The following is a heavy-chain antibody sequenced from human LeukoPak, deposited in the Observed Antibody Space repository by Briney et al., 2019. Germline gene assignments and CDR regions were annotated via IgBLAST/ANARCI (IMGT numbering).Heavy chain of an antibody. V-gene: IGHV1-18*01. D-gene: IGHD2-2*01. CDR1: GYRFTSYG. CDR3: ARDPDCSSTRCSESPFDY. CDR2: ISAYNGNT. Sequence: ASVKVSCKASGYRFTSYGISWVRQAPGQGLEWMAWISAYNGNTNYAQKFQGRVIMTTDTSTSTAYMELRSLRPDDTAVYYCARDPDCSSTRCSESPFDYWGQGTLVTVSS. J-gene: IGHJ4*02.